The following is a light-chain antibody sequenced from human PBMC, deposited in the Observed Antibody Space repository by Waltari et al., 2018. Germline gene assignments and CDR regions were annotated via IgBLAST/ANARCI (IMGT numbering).Light chain of an antibody. CDR3: QVWDGSTDHDV. CDR1: NIGTKT. CDR2: SDT. Sequence: SYVLTQPPSLSVALGKTARIPCGGNNIGTKTVHWYQHKPGQAPVLLIYSDTDRPSGSPERCTGAKCGTTATLTISTVEAGDEADYYCQVWDGSTDHDVFGSGTKVTV. J-gene: IGLJ1*01. V-gene: IGLV3-21*04.